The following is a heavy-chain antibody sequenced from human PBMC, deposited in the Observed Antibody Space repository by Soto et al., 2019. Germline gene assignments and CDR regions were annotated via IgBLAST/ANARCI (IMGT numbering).Heavy chain of an antibody. J-gene: IGHJ2*01. Sequence: QVQLVQSGAEVKKPGASVKVSCKASGYTFNNYGISWVRQAPGQGLEWMGWIGPYNGNTDHAQNFQARVTITTDTSTNTAYMELKSLRSDDTALYYCARCHCSDGSCYTCWHFDLWGRGTLVTVSS. D-gene: IGHD2-15*01. CDR3: ARCHCSDGSCYTCWHFDL. V-gene: IGHV1-18*01. CDR2: IGPYNGNT. CDR1: GYTFNNYG.